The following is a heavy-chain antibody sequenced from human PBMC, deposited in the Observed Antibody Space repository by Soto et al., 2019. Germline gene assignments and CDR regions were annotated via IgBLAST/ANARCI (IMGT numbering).Heavy chain of an antibody. CDR3: AKAEQWLVTQY. Sequence: QVHLVESGGGVVQPGRSLRLSCAASGFTFSSLAMHWVRQAPGKGLQWVAFISYDGSNTYYADSVKGRFTISRDNSKNKLYLQMNGLRIEDTAVYYCAKAEQWLVTQYWGQGTLVTVSS. D-gene: IGHD6-19*01. CDR1: GFTFSSLA. CDR2: ISYDGSNT. V-gene: IGHV3-30*18. J-gene: IGHJ4*02.